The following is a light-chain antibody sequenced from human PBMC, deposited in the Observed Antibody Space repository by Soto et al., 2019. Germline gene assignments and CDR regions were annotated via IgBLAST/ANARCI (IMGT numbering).Light chain of an antibody. CDR1: QSLLHSNGYNY. J-gene: IGKJ5*01. CDR2: DAS. CDR3: QQYHNWPIT. Sequence: DVVMTQSPLSLPVTLGQPASISCRSSQSLLHSNGYNYLDWYLQKPGQSPQLLMYDASTRATGISARFSGSGSGTGFTLTISSLQSEDFAVYYCQQYHNWPITFGQRTRLEIK. V-gene: IGKV2-28*01.